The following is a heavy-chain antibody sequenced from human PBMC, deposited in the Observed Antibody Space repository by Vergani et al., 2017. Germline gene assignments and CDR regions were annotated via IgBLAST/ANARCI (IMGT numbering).Heavy chain of an antibody. D-gene: IGHD6-13*01. CDR1: GGSISSYY. Sequence: QVQLQESGPGLVKPSETLSLTCTVSGGSISSYYWSWIRPPPGKGLEWIGYIYYSGSTNYNPSLKSRVTISVDTSKNQFSLKLSSVTAADTAVYYCARSVAAAGYYYYYYMDVWGKGTTVTVSS. V-gene: IGHV4-59*01. J-gene: IGHJ6*03. CDR2: IYYSGST. CDR3: ARSVAAAGYYYYYYMDV.